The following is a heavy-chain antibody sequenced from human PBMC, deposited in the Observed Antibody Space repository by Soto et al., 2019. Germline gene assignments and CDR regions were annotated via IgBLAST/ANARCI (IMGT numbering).Heavy chain of an antibody. CDR1: GYTFTSYA. Sequence: GASVKVSCKASGYTFTSYAMNWVRQAPGQRLEWMGWINAGNGNTKYSQKFQGRVTITRDTSASTAYMELSSLRSEDTAVYYCARGSGYSYGSHPYYFDYWGQGTLVTVSS. D-gene: IGHD5-18*01. CDR3: ARGSGYSYGSHPYYFDY. V-gene: IGHV1-3*01. CDR2: INAGNGNT. J-gene: IGHJ4*02.